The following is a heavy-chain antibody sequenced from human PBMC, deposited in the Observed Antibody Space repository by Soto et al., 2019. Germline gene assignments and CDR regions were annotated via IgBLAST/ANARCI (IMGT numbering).Heavy chain of an antibody. CDR2: ISYDGSNK. CDR1: GSTFSSYG. CDR3: AKGDYGDYYYGMDV. V-gene: IGHV3-30*18. Sequence: GGSLRLSCAASGSTFSSYGMHWVREAPGKGLEWVAVISYDGSNKYYADSVKGRFTISRDNSKNTLYLQMNSLRAEDTAVYYCAKGDYGDYYYGMDVWGQGTTVTVYS. D-gene: IGHD4-17*01. J-gene: IGHJ6*02.